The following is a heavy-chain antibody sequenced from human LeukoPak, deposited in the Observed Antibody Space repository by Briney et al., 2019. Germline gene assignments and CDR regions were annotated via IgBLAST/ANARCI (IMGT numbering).Heavy chain of an antibody. CDR2: ISGSGGGT. J-gene: IGHJ4*02. CDR3: AKDFGYGGNSPYSDH. CDR1: GFSFVSYA. Sequence: GGSLRLSCAASGFSFVSYAMSWVRQAPGRGLGWVSGISGSGGGTYYADSVKGRFTISRDNSKNTLYLQMNSLRAEDTAVYYCAKDFGYGGNSPYSDHWGQGTLVTVSS. V-gene: IGHV3-23*01. D-gene: IGHD4-23*01.